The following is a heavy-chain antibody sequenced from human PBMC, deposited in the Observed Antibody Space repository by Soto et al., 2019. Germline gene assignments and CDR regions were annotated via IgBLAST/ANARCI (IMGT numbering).Heavy chain of an antibody. CDR2: INAGNGNT. V-gene: IGHV1-3*01. CDR1: GYTFTTYA. J-gene: IGHJ6*02. CDR3: ARNLGDFWSGYSGYYYMDV. Sequence: ASVKVSCKASGYTFTTYALHWVRQAPGQRLEWMGWINAGNGNTKYSQSFQGRVTITRDTSASTAHMELSSLTSEDTAVYYCARNLGDFWSGYSGYYYMDVWGQGTTGTVSS. D-gene: IGHD3-3*01.